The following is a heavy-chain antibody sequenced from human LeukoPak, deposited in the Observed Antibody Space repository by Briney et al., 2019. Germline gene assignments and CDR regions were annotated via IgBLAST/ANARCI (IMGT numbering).Heavy chain of an antibody. CDR1: GFTFSTYA. CDR3: VKDPAGDYGYEVFDI. CDR2: INNNGGST. V-gene: IGHV3-64D*09. D-gene: IGHD4-17*01. J-gene: IGHJ3*02. Sequence: EGSLRLSCSASGFTFSTYAMHWVRQAPGKGLEYVSAINNNGGSTYYADSVKGRFTISRDNSKNTLYLQMRSLRAEDTAVYYCVKDPAGDYGYEVFDIWGQGTMVTVSS.